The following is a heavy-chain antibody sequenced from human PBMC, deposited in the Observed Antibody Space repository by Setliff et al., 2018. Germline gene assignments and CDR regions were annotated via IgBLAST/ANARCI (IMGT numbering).Heavy chain of an antibody. CDR2: IRYDGSNK. V-gene: IGHV3-30*02. D-gene: IGHD6-19*01. CDR3: ARDLEVAVASGHCFDP. J-gene: IGHJ5*02. Sequence: GGSLRLSCAASGFTFSKYGMYWVRQAPGKGLEWVAFIRYDGSNKYYADSVKGRFTISRDNSKNILSLQMNSLRGEDTAVYYCARDLEVAVASGHCFDPWGQGTRVTVS. CDR1: GFTFSKYG.